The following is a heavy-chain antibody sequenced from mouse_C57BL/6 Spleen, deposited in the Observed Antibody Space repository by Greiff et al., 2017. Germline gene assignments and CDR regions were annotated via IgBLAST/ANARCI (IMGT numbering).Heavy chain of an antibody. CDR1: GYTFTDYY. D-gene: IGHD1-1*01. V-gene: IGHV1-26*01. CDR2: INPNNGGT. CDR3: ARGRLLRYAMYY. Sequence: EVQLQQPGPELVKPGASVKISCKASGYTFTDYYMNWVKQSHGKSLEWIGDINPNNGGTSYNQKFKGKATLTVDKSSSTAYMELRSLTSEDSAVYYCARGRLLRYAMYYWGQGTSVTVSS. J-gene: IGHJ4*01.